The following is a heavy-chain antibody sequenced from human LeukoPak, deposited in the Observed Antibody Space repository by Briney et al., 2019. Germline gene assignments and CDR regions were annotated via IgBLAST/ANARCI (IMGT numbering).Heavy chain of an antibody. CDR1: GGTFSSYA. V-gene: IGHV1-69*01. Sequence: GASVKVSCKASGGTFSSYAISWVRQAPGQGLEWVGGIIPIFGTANYAQKFQGRVTITADESTSTAYMELSSLRSEDTAVYYCARGRDATIFGVVNYYYCYMDVWGKGTTVTVSS. CDR3: ARGRDATIFGVVNYYYCYMDV. D-gene: IGHD3-3*01. J-gene: IGHJ6*03. CDR2: IIPIFGTA.